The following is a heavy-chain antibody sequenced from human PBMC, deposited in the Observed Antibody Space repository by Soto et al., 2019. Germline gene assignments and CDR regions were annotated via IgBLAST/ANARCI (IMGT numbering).Heavy chain of an antibody. CDR3: AHRLTLNTDWNYGRFDY. CDR2: IYWDDGT. Sequence: QITLKESGPALVKPTQTLTLTCTFSGFSLTTSGVGVGWIRQPPGKALEWLALIYWDDGTRHCPSLRSRLTITKDPSRNQVVLTMTNMDPVDTATYFCAHRLTLNTDWNYGRFDYWGQGALVTVSS. V-gene: IGHV2-5*02. CDR1: GFSLTTSGVG. D-gene: IGHD1-7*01. J-gene: IGHJ4*02.